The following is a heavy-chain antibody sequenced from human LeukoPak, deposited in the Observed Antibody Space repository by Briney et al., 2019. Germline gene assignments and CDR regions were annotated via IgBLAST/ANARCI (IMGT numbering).Heavy chain of an antibody. D-gene: IGHD3-3*01. Sequence: ASVKVSCKVSGCTLTELSMHWVRQAPGKGLEWMGGFDPEDGETIYARKFQGRVTMTEDTSTDTAYMGLSSLRSEDTAVYYCATGTYYDFWSGKDPKPYYYGMDVWGQGTTVTVSS. CDR2: FDPEDGET. CDR3: ATGTYYDFWSGKDPKPYYYGMDV. CDR1: GCTLTELS. J-gene: IGHJ6*02. V-gene: IGHV1-24*01.